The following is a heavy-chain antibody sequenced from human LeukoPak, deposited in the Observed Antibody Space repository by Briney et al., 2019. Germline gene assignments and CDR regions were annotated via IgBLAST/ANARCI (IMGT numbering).Heavy chain of an antibody. D-gene: IGHD6-13*01. CDR3: ARGVAAAGEYFDL. Sequence: SQTLSLTCAVSGGSISSYYWSWIRQPPGKGLEWIGYIYYSGSTNYNPSLKSRVTISVDTSKNQFSLKLSSVTAADTAVYYCARGVAAAGEYFDLWGRGTLVTVSS. CDR2: IYYSGST. V-gene: IGHV4-59*01. J-gene: IGHJ2*01. CDR1: GGSISSYY.